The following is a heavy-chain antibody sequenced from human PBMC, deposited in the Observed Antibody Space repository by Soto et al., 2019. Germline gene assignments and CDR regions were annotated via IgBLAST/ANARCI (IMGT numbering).Heavy chain of an antibody. V-gene: IGHV1-69*01. CDR3: ARENQELVRGAFDN. CDR1: GGTFSRYA. CDR2: IVPIFGAT. Sequence: QLRLVQSGAEVKRPGSSVKVSCTASGGTFSRYAISWVRQAPGQRPEWMGRIVPIFGATNYAQKFQDRVTVTADESTSTVYMGLSSLTSEDSAVYYCARENQELVRGAFDNWGQGTLVTVSS. D-gene: IGHD3-10*01. J-gene: IGHJ4*02.